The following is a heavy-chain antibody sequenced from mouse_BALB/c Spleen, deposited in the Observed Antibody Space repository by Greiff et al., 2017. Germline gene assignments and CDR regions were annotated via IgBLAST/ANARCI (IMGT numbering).Heavy chain of an antibody. CDR3: ARQETMITTRAWYFDV. D-gene: IGHD2-4*01. V-gene: IGHV5-12-2*01. J-gene: IGHJ1*01. Sequence: EVMLVESGGGLVQPGGSLKLSCAASGFTFSSYTMFWVRQTPEKRLEWVAYISNGGGSTYYPDTVKGRFTISRDNAKNTLYLQMSSLKSEDTAMYYCARQETMITTRAWYFDVWGAGTTVTVSS. CDR1: GFTFSSYT. CDR2: ISNGGGST.